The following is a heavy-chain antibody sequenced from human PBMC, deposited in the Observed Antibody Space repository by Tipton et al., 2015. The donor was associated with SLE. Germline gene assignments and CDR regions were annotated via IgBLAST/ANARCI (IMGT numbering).Heavy chain of an antibody. D-gene: IGHD3-3*01. V-gene: IGHV3-49*04. Sequence: SLRLSCTASGFNFGGYAMSWVRQAPGKGLEWVGFIRSKAYGVRTEYAASVKGRFTFSRDDSTSIAHLQMNSLKSEDTAVYYCTRAGVGDGVDIISVDAFDIWGQGTMVTVSS. CDR3: TRAGVGDGVDIISVDAFDI. CDR1: GFNFGGYA. J-gene: IGHJ3*02. CDR2: IRSKAYGVRT.